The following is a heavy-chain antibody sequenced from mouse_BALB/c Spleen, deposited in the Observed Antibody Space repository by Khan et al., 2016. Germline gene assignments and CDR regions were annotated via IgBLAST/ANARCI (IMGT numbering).Heavy chain of an antibody. CDR1: GFEFSRYW. J-gene: IGHJ4*01. V-gene: IGHV4-2*02. CDR2: INPGSSTI. CDR3: ARLLWLRAMDY. Sequence: EVKLLESGGGLVQPGGSLNLSCAASGFEFSRYWMSWARQAPGKGQEWIGEINPGSSTINYTPSLKDKFIISRDNAKNTLYLQMSKVRSEDTALYYCARLLWLRAMDYWGQGTSVTVSS. D-gene: IGHD2-2*01.